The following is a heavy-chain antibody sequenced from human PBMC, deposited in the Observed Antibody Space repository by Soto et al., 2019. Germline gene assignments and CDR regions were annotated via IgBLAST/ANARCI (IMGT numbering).Heavy chain of an antibody. CDR2: LSGSGVST. Sequence: EVQLLESGGGLVQPGGSLRLSCAASGFTSSSYAMTWVRQAPGKGLEWVSVLSGSGVSTYYADSVKGRFTISRDNSKNTLYLQMNSLRAEDTAVYYCAKGGGSKDYYDTSGYYLYYYYAMDVWGQGTTVTVSS. J-gene: IGHJ6*02. V-gene: IGHV3-23*01. CDR3: AKGGGSKDYYDTSGYYLYYYYAMDV. CDR1: GFTSSSYA. D-gene: IGHD3-22*01.